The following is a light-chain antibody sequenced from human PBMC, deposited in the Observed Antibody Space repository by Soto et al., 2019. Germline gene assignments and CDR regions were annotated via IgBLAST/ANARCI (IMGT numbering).Light chain of an antibody. CDR1: SSDVGYYNY. CDR2: DVS. J-gene: IGLJ1*01. V-gene: IGLV2-14*03. Sequence: QSALTQPASVSGSPGQSITISCTGTSSDVGYYNYVSWYQHHPGKAPKLMIYDVSNRPSGISDRFSGSKSGNTASLTISGLQAEDEADYYCSSYTSTSTLYVFGGGTKVTVL. CDR3: SSYTSTSTLYV.